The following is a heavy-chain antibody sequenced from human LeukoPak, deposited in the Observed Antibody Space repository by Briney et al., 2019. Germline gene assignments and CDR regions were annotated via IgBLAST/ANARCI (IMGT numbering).Heavy chain of an antibody. Sequence: SLKGRFTISRENAKKSLYLQMNSLRAGDTAVYYCARASGEDYFDYWGQGTLVTVSS. J-gene: IGHJ4*02. CDR3: ARASGEDYFDY. D-gene: IGHD1-26*01. V-gene: IGHV3-13*01.